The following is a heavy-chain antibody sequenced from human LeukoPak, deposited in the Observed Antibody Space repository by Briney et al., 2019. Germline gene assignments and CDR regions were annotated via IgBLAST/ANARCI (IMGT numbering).Heavy chain of an antibody. Sequence: QTGGSLRLSCAASGFTVSSNFMSWVRQAPGKGLEWVSVIHTGGSTNYAGSVKDRFTISRDNSKNTLYLQMNSLRAEDTAVYYCAKVQLERRELLPNFDHWGQGTLVTVSS. CDR2: IHTGGST. J-gene: IGHJ4*02. CDR3: AKVQLERRELLPNFDH. D-gene: IGHD1-1*01. V-gene: IGHV3-66*01. CDR1: GFTVSSNF.